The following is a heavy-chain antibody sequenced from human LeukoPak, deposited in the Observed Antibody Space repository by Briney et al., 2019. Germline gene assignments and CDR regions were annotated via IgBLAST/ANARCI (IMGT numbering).Heavy chain of an antibody. D-gene: IGHD2-21*02. J-gene: IGHJ4*02. CDR3: ARGGYCGGDCYFYY. CDR2: IYYSGTT. V-gene: IGHV4-39*07. Sequence: SETLSLTCAVSGASISSTSYYWGWIRQPPGKGLEWIGTIYYSGTTYYNPSLKSRVTISVDTSKNQFSLKLSSVTAADTAVYYCARGGYCGGDCYFYYWGQGTLVTVSS. CDR1: GASISSTSYY.